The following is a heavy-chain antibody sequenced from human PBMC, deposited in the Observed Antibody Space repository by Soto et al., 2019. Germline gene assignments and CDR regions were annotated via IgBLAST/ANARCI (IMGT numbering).Heavy chain of an antibody. CDR2: IYYSGST. CDR1: GGSISSYY. Sequence: SETLSPTCTVSGGSISSYYWSWIRQPPGKGLEWIGYIYYSGSTNYNPSLKSRVTISVDTSKNQFSLKLSSVTAADTAVYYYAREVMGFDYWAQGNLVTVSS. J-gene: IGHJ4*02. D-gene: IGHD2-21*01. V-gene: IGHV4-59*01. CDR3: AREVMGFDY.